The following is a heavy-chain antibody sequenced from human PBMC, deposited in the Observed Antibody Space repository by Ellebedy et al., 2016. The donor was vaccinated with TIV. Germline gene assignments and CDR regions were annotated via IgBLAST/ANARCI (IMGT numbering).Heavy chain of an antibody. Sequence: AASVKVSCKVSGYTLTELSMHWVRQAPGKGLEWMGGFDPEDGETIYAQKFQGRVTMTEDTSTDTAYMELSSLRSEDTAVYYCATGGKGYQIGDYFDYWGQGTLVTVSS. CDR1: GYTLTELS. CDR3: ATGGKGYQIGDYFDY. V-gene: IGHV1-24*01. J-gene: IGHJ4*02. D-gene: IGHD3-16*01. CDR2: FDPEDGET.